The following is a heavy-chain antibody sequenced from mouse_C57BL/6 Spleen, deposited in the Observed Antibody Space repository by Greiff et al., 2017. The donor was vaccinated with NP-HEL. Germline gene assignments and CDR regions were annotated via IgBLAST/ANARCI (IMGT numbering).Heavy chain of an antibody. V-gene: IGHV6-3*01. D-gene: IGHD3-1*01. J-gene: IGHJ3*01. Sequence: EVKLMESGGGLVQPGGSMKLSCVASGFTFSNYWMNWVRQSPEKGLEWVAQIRLKSDNYATHYAESVKGRFTISRDDSKSSVHLQMNNLRAEDTGIYYCTGGLVRFAYWGQGTLVTVSA. CDR3: TGGLVRFAY. CDR2: IRLKSDNYAT. CDR1: GFTFSNYW.